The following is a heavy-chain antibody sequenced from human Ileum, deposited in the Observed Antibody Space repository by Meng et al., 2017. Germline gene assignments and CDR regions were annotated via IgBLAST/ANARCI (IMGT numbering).Heavy chain of an antibody. CDR3: AREWSGSYRHFDY. Sequence: QVQLQESGPGLLKPSGTLSLTCAVSGGSISTSDWWSWVRQPPGKGLEWIGEIHHSGSTNYNPSLKSRVTISVDKSKNQFSLKLNSVTAADTAVYYCAREWSGSYRHFDYWGQGTLVTVCS. D-gene: IGHD1-26*01. CDR2: IHHSGST. J-gene: IGHJ4*02. CDR1: GGSISTSDW. V-gene: IGHV4-4*02.